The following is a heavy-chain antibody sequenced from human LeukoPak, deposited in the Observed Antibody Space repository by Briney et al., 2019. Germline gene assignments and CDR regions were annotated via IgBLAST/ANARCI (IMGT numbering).Heavy chain of an antibody. J-gene: IGHJ6*02. Sequence: SETLSLTCTVFGGSFTDYFWTWIRHSPGKGLEWIGDINDYTGDTNYNPSLNSRVSISLEKSKSQFSLELRSVTAADTAVDYCARGRIAKIVVVHSFSYGMDVWGQGTTVTVSS. V-gene: IGHV4-34*01. CDR3: ARGRIAKIVVVHSFSYGMDV. CDR2: INDYTGDT. CDR1: GGSFTDYF. D-gene: IGHD3-22*01.